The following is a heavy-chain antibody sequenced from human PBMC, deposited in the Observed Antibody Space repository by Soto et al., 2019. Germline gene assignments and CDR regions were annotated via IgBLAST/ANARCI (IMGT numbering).Heavy chain of an antibody. J-gene: IGHJ4*02. CDR1: GFTVSNNY. D-gene: IGHD3-16*01. CDR3: AAQGGGGGY. CDR2: IYSGGYT. V-gene: IGHV3-53*01. Sequence: EVQLVESGGGLIQPGGSLRLSCAVSGFTVSNNYMSWVRQAPGKGLEGVSVIYSGGYTAYGDSVKGRFTISRDNSKNTPNLQRKSPRAEDSAVFCCAAQGGGGGYWGQGTLVTVSS.